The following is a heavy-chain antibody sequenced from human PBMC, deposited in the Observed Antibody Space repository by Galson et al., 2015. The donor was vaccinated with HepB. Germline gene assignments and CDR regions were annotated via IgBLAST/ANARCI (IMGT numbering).Heavy chain of an antibody. D-gene: IGHD3-3*01. J-gene: IGHJ4*02. V-gene: IGHV1-2*02. Sequence: SVKVSCKASGYTLTGYYMHWVRQAPGQGLEWMGWINPNSGGTNYAQKFQGRVTMTRDTSISTAYMELSRLRSDDTAVYYCARVETYYDFGSGYYGYFDYWGQGTLVTVSS. CDR2: INPNSGGT. CDR3: ARVETYYDFGSGYYGYFDY. CDR1: GYTLTGYY.